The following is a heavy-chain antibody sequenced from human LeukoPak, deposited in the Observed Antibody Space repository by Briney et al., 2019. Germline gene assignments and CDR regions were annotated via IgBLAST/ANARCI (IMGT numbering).Heavy chain of an antibody. CDR3: ARGRGCYDSSQYYYFDY. Sequence: SETLSLTCTVSGGSISSGGYYWSWIRQHPGKGLEWIGYIYYSGSTYYNPSLKSRVTISVDTSKNQFSLKLSSVTAADTAVYYCARGRGCYDSSQYYYFDYWGQGTLVTVSS. J-gene: IGHJ4*02. V-gene: IGHV4-31*03. D-gene: IGHD3-22*01. CDR1: GGSISSGGYY. CDR2: IYYSGST.